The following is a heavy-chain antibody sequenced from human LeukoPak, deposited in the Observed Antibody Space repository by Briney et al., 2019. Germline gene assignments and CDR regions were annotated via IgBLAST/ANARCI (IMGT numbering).Heavy chain of an antibody. V-gene: IGHV3-30*02. D-gene: IGHD6-19*01. J-gene: IGHJ4*02. CDR3: AKLPGIAVAGTNDY. CDR1: GFTFSSYG. Sequence: GGSLRLSCAASGFTFSSYGMHWVRQAPGKGLEWVAFIRYDGNNKYYADSVKGRFTISRDNSKNTLYLQMNSLRAEDTAVYYCAKLPGIAVAGTNDYWDQGTLVTVSS. CDR2: IRYDGNNK.